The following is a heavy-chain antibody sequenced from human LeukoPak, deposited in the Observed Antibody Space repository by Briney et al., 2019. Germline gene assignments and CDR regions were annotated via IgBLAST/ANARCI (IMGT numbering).Heavy chain of an antibody. J-gene: IGHJ4*01. CDR1: GFTFSSYW. CDR3: ARGDLDY. CDR2: VKPDGNEK. V-gene: IGHV3-7*01. Sequence: GGSLRLSCGVSGFTFSSYWMTWARQAPGRGLEWVATVKPDGNEKFYVDSVKGRFAISRDNARNSVYLEMNSLRVEDTAVYLCARGDLDYWGQGTLVTVSS.